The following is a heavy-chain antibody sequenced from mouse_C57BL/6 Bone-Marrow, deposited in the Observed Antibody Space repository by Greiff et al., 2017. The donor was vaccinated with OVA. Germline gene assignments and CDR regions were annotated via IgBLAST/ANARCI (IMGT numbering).Heavy chain of an antibody. Sequence: QVQLQQPGAELVRPGTSVKLSCKASGYTFTSYWLHWVKQRPGQGLEWIGVIDPSDSYTNYNQKFKGKATLTVDTSSSTAYMQLSSLTSEDSAVYNCAREGPYWYFDVWGTGTTVTVSS. V-gene: IGHV1-59*01. CDR1: GYTFTSYW. CDR2: IDPSDSYT. J-gene: IGHJ1*03. CDR3: AREGPYWYFDV.